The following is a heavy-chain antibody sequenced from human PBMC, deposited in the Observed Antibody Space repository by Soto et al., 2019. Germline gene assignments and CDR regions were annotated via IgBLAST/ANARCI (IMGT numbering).Heavy chain of an antibody. Sequence: GGSLRLSCAASGFTFSSYGMHWVRQAPGKGLEWVAVISYDGSNKYYADSVKGRFTISRDNSKNTLYLQMNSLRAEDTAVYYCAKPSRYSSGWFGWFDPWGQGTLVTVSS. CDR1: GFTFSSYG. V-gene: IGHV3-30*18. CDR2: ISYDGSNK. CDR3: AKPSRYSSGWFGWFDP. J-gene: IGHJ5*02. D-gene: IGHD6-19*01.